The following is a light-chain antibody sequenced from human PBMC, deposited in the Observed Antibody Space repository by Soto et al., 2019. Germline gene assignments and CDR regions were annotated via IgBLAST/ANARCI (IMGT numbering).Light chain of an antibody. CDR1: SGSIASNY. CDR2: EDN. V-gene: IGLV6-57*01. CDR3: QSYDSSNQGV. Sequence: NFMLTQPHSVSESPGXTVTISCTRSSGSIASNYVQWYQQRPGSSPTTVIYEDNQRPSGVPDRFSGSIDSSSNSASLTISGLKTEDEADYYCQSYDSSNQGVFGGGTKLTVL. J-gene: IGLJ3*02.